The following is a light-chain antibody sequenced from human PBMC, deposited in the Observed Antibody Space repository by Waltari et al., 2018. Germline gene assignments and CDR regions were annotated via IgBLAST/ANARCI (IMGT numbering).Light chain of an antibody. CDR2: DAS. V-gene: IGKV3-11*01. CDR3: QQRSNWPLT. CDR1: QSVNSY. J-gene: IGKJ4*01. Sequence: EIALTQSPATLSLSPGGRATLSCRASQSVNSYLAWYQQKPGQAPRLLIYDASNRATAIPARFSGSGSGTDFTLTISSLEPEDFAVYYCQQRSNWPLTFGGGTKVEIK.